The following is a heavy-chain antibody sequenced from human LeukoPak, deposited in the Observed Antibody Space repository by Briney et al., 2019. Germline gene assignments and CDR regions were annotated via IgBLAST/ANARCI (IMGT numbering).Heavy chain of an antibody. CDR2: ISNNGGST. CDR1: GFNFSSCA. V-gene: IGHV3-64D*09. D-gene: IGHD3-22*01. CDR3: VKEEEYYDSSNNYGLYFDY. J-gene: IGHJ4*02. Sequence: GGSLRLSCSASGFNFSSCAMHWVRQAPGKGLDFVSGISNNGGSTHYAYSVKGRFIISRDNSKNTLYLQMRSLRADDTGVYYCVKEEEYYDSSNNYGLYFDYWGQGTLVTVSS.